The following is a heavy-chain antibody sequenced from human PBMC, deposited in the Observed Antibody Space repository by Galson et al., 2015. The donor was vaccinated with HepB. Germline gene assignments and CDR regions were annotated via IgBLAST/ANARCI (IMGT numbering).Heavy chain of an antibody. CDR3: AKELFSLREYKVGEIVPSEQYGIEV. V-gene: IGHV3-23*01. Sequence: LRLSCATSGFSFFDYAMSWVRQAPGKGLEWVSVISDSGDTTNYADSVKGRFIISRDNSKNILYLQMNSLRDEDTAVYYCAKELFSLREYKVGEIVPSEQYGIEVLGQGTTVTVSS. CDR2: ISDSGDTT. D-gene: IGHD1/OR15-1a*01. CDR1: GFSFFDYA. J-gene: IGHJ6*02.